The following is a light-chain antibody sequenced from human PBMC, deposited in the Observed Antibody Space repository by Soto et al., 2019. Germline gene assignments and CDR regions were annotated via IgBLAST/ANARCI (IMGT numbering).Light chain of an antibody. CDR3: SSYGGSNNLV. Sequence: QSVLTQPASVSGSPGQSITISCTGTSSDVGTYNYVSWYQQHSGKAPKLMIYEVSKRPSGVPDRFSGSKSGNTASLTVSGLQAEDEADYYCSSYGGSNNLVFGGGTKLTVL. J-gene: IGLJ2*01. CDR1: SSDVGTYNY. V-gene: IGLV2-8*01. CDR2: EVS.